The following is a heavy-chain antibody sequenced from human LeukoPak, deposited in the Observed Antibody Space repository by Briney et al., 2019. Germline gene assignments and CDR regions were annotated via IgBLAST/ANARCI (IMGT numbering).Heavy chain of an antibody. V-gene: IGHV3-23*01. CDR1: GFIFSSYA. Sequence: GGSLRLSCAASGFIFSSYAMTWVRQAPGKGLEWVSAISGSGRSTYYADSVKGRFTISRDNSKNTLNLQMNSLRAAYAAVYYFARDDYSGTFSGQVIGAFDIWGQGTMVTVSS. D-gene: IGHD1-26*01. CDR3: ARDDYSGTFSGQVIGAFDI. CDR2: ISGSGRST. J-gene: IGHJ3*02.